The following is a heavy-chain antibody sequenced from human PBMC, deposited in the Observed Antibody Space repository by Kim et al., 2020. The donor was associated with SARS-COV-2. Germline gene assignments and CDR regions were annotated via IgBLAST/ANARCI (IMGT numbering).Heavy chain of an antibody. CDR1: GYSFTAYW. CDR3: ARGGSGSYSQFDY. Sequence: GESLKISCKGSGYSFTAYWIGWVRQLPGKGLEWMGIVYPGDSDARYSPSFQGQVTISADKSISTAYLQWSSLKASDTAMYYCARGGSGSYSQFDYWGQGTLVTVSS. D-gene: IGHD3-10*01. CDR2: VYPGDSDA. J-gene: IGHJ4*02. V-gene: IGHV5-51*01.